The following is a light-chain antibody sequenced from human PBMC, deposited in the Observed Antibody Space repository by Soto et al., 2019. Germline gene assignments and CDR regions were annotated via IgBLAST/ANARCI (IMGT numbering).Light chain of an antibody. Sequence: DIQMTQSPSSLSASVGDRVTITCRASQDISVYLAWYQQKPGKVPKLLIYSASTLQSGVPSRFSGSGSGTDFTLTMSRLQPEDVATYYCQTFNTAPLTFGQGTRLEIK. J-gene: IGKJ5*01. CDR1: QDISVY. CDR2: SAS. CDR3: QTFNTAPLT. V-gene: IGKV1-27*01.